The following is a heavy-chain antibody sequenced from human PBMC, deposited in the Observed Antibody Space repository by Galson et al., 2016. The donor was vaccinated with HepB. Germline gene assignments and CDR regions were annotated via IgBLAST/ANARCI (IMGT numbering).Heavy chain of an antibody. J-gene: IGHJ1*01. CDR3: ARDGGPDYYSGEGFQH. CDR1: GGSLSGYY. Sequence: SETLSLTCTVSGGSLSGYYWSWIRQPAGKGLEWIGRLYTSGNTNYNPSLKSRVTMSVATSKNQFSLRLTSVTAADTAVYYCARDGGPDYYSGEGFQHWGQGTLVAVSS. D-gene: IGHD3-16*01. CDR2: LYTSGNT. V-gene: IGHV4-4*07.